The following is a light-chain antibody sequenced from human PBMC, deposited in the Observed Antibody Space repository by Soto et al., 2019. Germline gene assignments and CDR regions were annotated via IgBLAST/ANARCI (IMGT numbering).Light chain of an antibody. V-gene: IGKV3-20*01. CDR2: GAS. J-gene: IGKJ5*01. Sequence: ETVLTQSPGTLSLSPGERVTLSCRTSQSVSSSYLAWYQQKPGQAPRLHMYGASNRASGIPDRFSGSGSGTDFTLTISRLEPEDFAVYYCQQYGGSSLIIFGQGTRLEIK. CDR1: QSVSSSY. CDR3: QQYGGSSLII.